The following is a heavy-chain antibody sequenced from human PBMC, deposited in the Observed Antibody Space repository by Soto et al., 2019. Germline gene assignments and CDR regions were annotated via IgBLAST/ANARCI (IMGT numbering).Heavy chain of an antibody. CDR3: ASNSVNPGLFDH. CDR1: GFAVSSNY. Sequence: EVQLVETGGGLIQPGGSLRLSCAASGFAVSSNYMSWVRQAPGKGLEWVSVIYSGGYTYYTDSVKGRFTISRDNSKNTLYLQMDSLRAEDTAVYYCASNSVNPGLFDHWGQGTLVTVSS. J-gene: IGHJ4*02. V-gene: IGHV3-53*02. D-gene: IGHD4-17*01. CDR2: IYSGGYT.